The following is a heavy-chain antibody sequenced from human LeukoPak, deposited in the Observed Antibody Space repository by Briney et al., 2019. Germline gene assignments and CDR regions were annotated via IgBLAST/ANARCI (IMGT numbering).Heavy chain of an antibody. J-gene: IGHJ4*02. V-gene: IGHV4-39*01. CDR2: IYYSGST. CDR1: GDSISTYY. D-gene: IGHD1-26*01. CDR3: AGPNSGRPTDPFDY. Sequence: PSETLSLTCTVSGDSISTYYWGWIRQPPGKGLEWIGSIYYSGSTYYNPSLKSRVTISVDTSKNQFSLKLSSVTAADTAVYYCAGPNSGRPTDPFDYWGQGTLVTVSS.